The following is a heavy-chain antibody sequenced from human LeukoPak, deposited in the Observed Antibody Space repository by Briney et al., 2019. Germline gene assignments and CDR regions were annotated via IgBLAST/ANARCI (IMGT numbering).Heavy chain of an antibody. V-gene: IGHV4-59*01. J-gene: IGHJ5*02. Sequence: NSSETLSLTCTVSGGSIDSNSWIWIRQPPGKGLEWIGYIYYSGTTNYNPPLKSRVTMSVDMSKNQFSLKLSSVTAADTAVYYCARRSSSWKNWFDPWGQGTLVTVSS. CDR3: ARRSSSWKNWFDP. CDR1: GGSIDSNS. D-gene: IGHD6-13*01. CDR2: IYYSGTT.